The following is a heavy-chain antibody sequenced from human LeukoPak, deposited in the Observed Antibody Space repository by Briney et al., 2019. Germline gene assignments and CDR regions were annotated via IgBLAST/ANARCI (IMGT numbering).Heavy chain of an antibody. Sequence: PSETLSLTCTVSGGSLSSYYWSWIRQPPGKGLEWIGYIYYSGSTNYNPSLKSRVTISVDTSKNQFSLKLSSVTAADTAVYYCARGTNYYDSSGYLPNYWGQGTLVTVSS. D-gene: IGHD3-22*01. CDR3: ARGTNYYDSSGYLPNY. CDR1: GGSLSSYY. V-gene: IGHV4-59*01. CDR2: IYYSGST. J-gene: IGHJ4*02.